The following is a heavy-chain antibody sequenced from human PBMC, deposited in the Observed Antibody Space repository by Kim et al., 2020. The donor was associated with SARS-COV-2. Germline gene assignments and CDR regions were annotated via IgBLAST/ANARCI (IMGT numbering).Heavy chain of an antibody. J-gene: IGHJ4*02. CDR3: TRDCGGDCSLFDH. Sequence: YADSVKGRFTVSRDNAKNSLYLQMNSLRAEDTAIYYCTRDCGGDCSLFDHWGQGTLVIVSS. V-gene: IGHV3-11*01. D-gene: IGHD2-21*02.